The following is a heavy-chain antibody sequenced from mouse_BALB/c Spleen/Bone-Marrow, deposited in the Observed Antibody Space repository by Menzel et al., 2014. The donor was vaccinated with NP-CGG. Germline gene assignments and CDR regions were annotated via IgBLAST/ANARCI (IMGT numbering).Heavy chain of an antibody. Sequence: VMLVESGPELVRPGVSVKISCKGSGYTFTDYAMHWVKQSHAKSLEWIGVISTYTGNTNYNQKFKGEATMTVDKSSSTAYMELARLTSEDSAIYYCARRGYGSSPFDYWGQGTTLTVSS. D-gene: IGHD1-1*01. CDR3: ARRGYGSSPFDY. CDR1: GYTFTDYA. V-gene: IGHV1-67*01. CDR2: ISTYTGNT. J-gene: IGHJ2*01.